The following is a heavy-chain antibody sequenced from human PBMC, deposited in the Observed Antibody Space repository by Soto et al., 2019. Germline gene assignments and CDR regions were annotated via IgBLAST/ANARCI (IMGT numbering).Heavy chain of an antibody. D-gene: IGHD4-17*01. CDR1: GYNFTTCW. V-gene: IGHV5-51*01. J-gene: IGHJ6*02. Sequence: PGESPKISCKGSGYNFTTCWIGWVRQMPGKGLDWMGIIYPGDFDTTYSPSFQGQVTISVDKSISTAYLQWSSLKASDTAMYYCARRRHGDYVRGYYYYGMDVWGQGTTVTVSS. CDR2: IYPGDFDT. CDR3: ARRRHGDYVRGYYYYGMDV.